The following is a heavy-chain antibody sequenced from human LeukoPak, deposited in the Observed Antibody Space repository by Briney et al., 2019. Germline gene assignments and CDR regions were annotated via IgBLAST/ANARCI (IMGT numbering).Heavy chain of an antibody. Sequence: SETLSLTCAVYGGSFSGYYWSWIRQPPGKGLGWIGEINHSGSTNYNPSLKSRVTISVDTSKNQFSLKLSSVTAADTAVYYCARYYGDYGGFDYWGQGTLVTVS. V-gene: IGHV4-34*01. CDR2: INHSGST. J-gene: IGHJ4*02. CDR1: GGSFSGYY. D-gene: IGHD4-17*01. CDR3: ARYYGDYGGFDY.